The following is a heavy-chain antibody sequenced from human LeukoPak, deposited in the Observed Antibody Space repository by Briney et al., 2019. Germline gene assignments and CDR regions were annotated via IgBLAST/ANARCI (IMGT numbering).Heavy chain of an antibody. Sequence: SGTLSLTCAVYGGSFSGYYWSWIRQPPGKCLEWIGKINHSGSTNYNPSLKSRVTISVDTSKHQFSLKLSSVTAADTAVYYCARVLITTYSSSWYTNYYYYMDVWGKGTTVTVSS. J-gene: IGHJ6*03. CDR2: INHSGST. V-gene: IGHV4-34*01. CDR3: ARVLITTYSSSWYTNYYYYMDV. CDR1: GGSFSGYY. D-gene: IGHD6-13*01.